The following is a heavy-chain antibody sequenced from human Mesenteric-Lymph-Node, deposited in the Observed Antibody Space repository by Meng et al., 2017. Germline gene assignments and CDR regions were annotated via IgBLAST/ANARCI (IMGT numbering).Heavy chain of an antibody. CDR1: GYTLTELS. J-gene: IGHJ5*02. CDR2: FDPEDGET. D-gene: IGHD6-13*01. CDR3: ARDAAGTSTPNWFDP. V-gene: IGHV1-24*01. Sequence: ASVKVSCKVSGYTLTELSMHWVRQAPGKGLEWMGGFDPEDGETIYAQKFQGRVTMTEDTSTDTAYMELSSLRSEDTAVYYCARDAAGTSTPNWFDPWGQGTLVTVSS.